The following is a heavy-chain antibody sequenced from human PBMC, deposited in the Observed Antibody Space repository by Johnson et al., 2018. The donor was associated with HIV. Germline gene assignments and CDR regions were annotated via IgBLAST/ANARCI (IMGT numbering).Heavy chain of an antibody. J-gene: IGHJ3*02. CDR2: IKREIDGGTR. D-gene: IGHD3-16*01. V-gene: IGHV3-15*01. Sequence: VQLVESGGGLVKPGEYLTLSCVASGFTFSHAWMSWVRQAPGKGLEWIGRIKREIDGGTRDYGAPVKGRFTISRDDSKNMVYLQMNSLKTDDTAVYYCTRGVNSEGGSIWGQGTMVTVSS. CDR1: GFTFSHAW. CDR3: TRGVNSEGGSI.